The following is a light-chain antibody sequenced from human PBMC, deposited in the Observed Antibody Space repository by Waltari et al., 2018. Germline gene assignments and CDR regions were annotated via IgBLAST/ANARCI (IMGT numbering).Light chain of an antibody. CDR2: DVS. J-gene: IGLJ2*01. Sequence: SALTPPPSVSASPAPPVTTSCTRTSSDVGPYTYLPWHHQPPGKPPKLIIFDVSERPSGVPDRFSGSKSGSTASLTISGLQADDEGDYYCCSFAGGYTMAIGGGTKLTVL. CDR3: CSFAGGYTMA. V-gene: IGLV2-11*01. CDR1: SSDVGPYTY.